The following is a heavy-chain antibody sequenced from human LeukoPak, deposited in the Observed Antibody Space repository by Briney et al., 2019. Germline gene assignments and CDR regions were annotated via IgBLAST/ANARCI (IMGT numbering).Heavy chain of an antibody. V-gene: IGHV3-33*01. D-gene: IGHD3-10*01. J-gene: IGHJ4*02. Sequence: PGRSLRLSCSASGFTFSYYAIHWVRQAPGKGLEWVALIWSDGSNKYYADSVKGRITIFRDNSKNTVYLQMNSLRAEDTAVYYCARELFGSGSCPDGWGQGTLVTVSS. CDR3: ARELFGSGSCPDG. CDR2: IWSDGSNK. CDR1: GFTFSYYA.